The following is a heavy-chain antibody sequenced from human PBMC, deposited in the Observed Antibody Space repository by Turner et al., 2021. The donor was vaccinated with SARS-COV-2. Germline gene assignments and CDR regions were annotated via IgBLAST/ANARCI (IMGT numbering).Heavy chain of an antibody. D-gene: IGHD2-15*01. V-gene: IGHV3-23*04. CDR1: GFTFSSYG. CDR2: ISGSGDTT. CDR3: AREESGSFGAYGMDV. J-gene: IGHJ6*02. Sequence: VQLVESGGGVVQPGRSLRLSCAASGFTFSSYGMHWVRQAPGKGLGWVSVISGSGDTTYYADSVEGRFTISRDNSKKTLYLQMSSLRAEDTAVYYCAREESGSFGAYGMDVWGQGTTVTVSS.